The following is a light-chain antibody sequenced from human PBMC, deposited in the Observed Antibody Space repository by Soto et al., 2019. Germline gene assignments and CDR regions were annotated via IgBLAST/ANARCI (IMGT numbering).Light chain of an antibody. CDR3: QQYKDWPPEYT. J-gene: IGKJ2*01. V-gene: IGKV3-15*01. CDR2: GAS. CDR1: QSVSSSY. Sequence: EIVLTQSPGTLSLSPGERATLSCRASQSVSSSYLAWYQQKPGQAPRLLIYGASTRATGVPARFSGSGSGTAFTLTISSLQSEDFVLYYCQQYKDWPPEYTFGQGTKLEIK.